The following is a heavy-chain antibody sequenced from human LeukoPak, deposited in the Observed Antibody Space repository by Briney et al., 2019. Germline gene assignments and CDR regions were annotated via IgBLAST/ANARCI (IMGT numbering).Heavy chain of an antibody. Sequence: GGSLRLSCAASGFTFSSYEMNWVRQAPGKGLEWVSYISSSGSIIYYADSVKGRFTISRDNAKNSLYLQMNSLRAEDTAVYYCARIDDYVWGSYRRPVDYWGQGTLVTVSS. CDR1: GFTFSSYE. CDR3: ARIDDYVWGSYRRPVDY. D-gene: IGHD3-16*02. V-gene: IGHV3-48*03. CDR2: ISSSGSII. J-gene: IGHJ4*02.